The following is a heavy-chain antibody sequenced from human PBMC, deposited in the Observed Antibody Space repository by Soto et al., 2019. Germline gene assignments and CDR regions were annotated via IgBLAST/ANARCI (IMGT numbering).Heavy chain of an antibody. CDR1: GFTFSSYA. CDR3: ARARRGAPYYYTMDL. Sequence: LRLSCIASGFTFSSYAMTWVRQAPGKGLEWVSDISGSGGITYYADSVKGRFTISRDNSKNTLNLQMNSLRADDTAVYYCARARRGAPYYYTMDLWGQGTTVTVSS. D-gene: IGHD3-10*01. J-gene: IGHJ6*02. V-gene: IGHV3-23*01. CDR2: ISGSGGIT.